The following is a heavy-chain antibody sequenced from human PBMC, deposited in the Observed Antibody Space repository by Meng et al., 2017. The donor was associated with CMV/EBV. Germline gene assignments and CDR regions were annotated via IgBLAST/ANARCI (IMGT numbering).Heavy chain of an antibody. V-gene: IGHV3-21*01. CDR2: ISSSSSYI. J-gene: IGHJ4*02. Sequence: GGSLRLSCAASGFTFSNAWMSWVRQAPGKGLEWVSSISSSSSYIYYADSVKGRFTISRDNAKNSLYLQMNSLRAEDTAVYYCARDKDDFWSGYYIWGQGTLVTVSS. CDR1: GFTFSNAW. D-gene: IGHD3-3*01. CDR3: ARDKDDFWSGYYI.